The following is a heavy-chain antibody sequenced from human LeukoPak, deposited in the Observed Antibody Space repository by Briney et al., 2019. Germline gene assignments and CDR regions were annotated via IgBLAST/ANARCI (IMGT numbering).Heavy chain of an antibody. CDR3: AKNGGKSLYY. J-gene: IGHJ4*02. CDR2: TSHSGDT. CDR1: DGSMNSYNW. Sequence: SETLSLTCAVSDGSMNSYNWWSWVRQPPGKGLEWIGETSHSGDTNYNPSLKSRVTISIDKSKSHFSLKLTSVTAADTAVYYCAKNGGKSLYYWGQGTLVTVIS. V-gene: IGHV4-4*02. D-gene: IGHD2-8*01.